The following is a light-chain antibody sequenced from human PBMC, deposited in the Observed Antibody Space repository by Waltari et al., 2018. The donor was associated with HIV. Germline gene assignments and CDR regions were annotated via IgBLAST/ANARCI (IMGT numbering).Light chain of an antibody. CDR3: AAWDDSLNAWV. CDR2: GNH. J-gene: IGLJ3*02. Sequence: QSVLTQPPSASGTHGQRVTISCSGSSSNIGTKTVNWYQQLPGSAPKFLMYGNHVRPSGVPDRFSGSKSGTSASLAISGLRSEDEADYYCAAWDDSLNAWVFGGGTKVTVL. CDR1: SSNIGTKT. V-gene: IGLV1-44*01.